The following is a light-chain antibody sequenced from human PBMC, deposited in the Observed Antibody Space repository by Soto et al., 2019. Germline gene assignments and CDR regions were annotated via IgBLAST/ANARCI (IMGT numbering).Light chain of an antibody. V-gene: IGKV1-5*01. CDR2: DAS. Sequence: DFQMTQSPSTLSASVGDRVTITCRAIQSISSWLAWYQQKPGKAPKLLIYDASALPRGVPARFSGSGSGTKFTLTIASLQPDDFATYYCQQYETFSGTFGPGTKVDIK. CDR1: QSISSW. J-gene: IGKJ1*01. CDR3: QQYETFSGT.